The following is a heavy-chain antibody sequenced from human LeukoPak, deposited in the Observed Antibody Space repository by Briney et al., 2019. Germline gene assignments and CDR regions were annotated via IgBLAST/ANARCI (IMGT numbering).Heavy chain of an antibody. D-gene: IGHD1-14*01. CDR2: IGTSGSGT. CDR1: GFTFSSYG. V-gene: IGHV3-23*01. Sequence: GRSLRLSCAASGFTFSSYGMHWVRQAPGKGLEWVAGIGTSGSGTYYADSVKGRFTISRDNSKNSLYLLMNNLRAEDTAIYYCAKRNNREFDYWGQGTLVTVSS. CDR3: AKRNNREFDY. J-gene: IGHJ4*02.